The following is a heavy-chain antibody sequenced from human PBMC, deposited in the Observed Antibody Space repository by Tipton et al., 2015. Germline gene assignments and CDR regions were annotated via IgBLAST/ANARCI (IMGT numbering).Heavy chain of an antibody. CDR2: IYTSGST. Sequence: TLSLTCTVSGGSISSGRYYWSWIRQPAGKGLEWIGRIYTSGSTNYNPSLKSRVTISVDTSKNQFSLKLSSETAADTAVYYCARELVGATITAIDPWGQGTLVTVSS. D-gene: IGHD1-26*01. J-gene: IGHJ5*02. V-gene: IGHV4-61*02. CDR3: ARELVGATITAIDP. CDR1: GGSISSGRYY.